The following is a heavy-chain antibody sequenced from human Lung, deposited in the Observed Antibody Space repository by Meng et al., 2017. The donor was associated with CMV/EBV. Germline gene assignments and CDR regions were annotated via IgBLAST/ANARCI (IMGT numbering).Heavy chain of an antibody. D-gene: IGHD3-22*01. Sequence: FTCSGYAMTGVRQAPGKGLEWVSALSGSGGSTYYADSVKGRFTISRDNSKNTLYLQMNSLRAADTAVYYCAKDRYSYDSSGYHGVDYWGQGTLVTVSS. CDR3: AKDRYSYDSSGYHGVDY. CDR2: LSGSGGST. J-gene: IGHJ4*02. CDR1: FTCSGYA. V-gene: IGHV3-23*01.